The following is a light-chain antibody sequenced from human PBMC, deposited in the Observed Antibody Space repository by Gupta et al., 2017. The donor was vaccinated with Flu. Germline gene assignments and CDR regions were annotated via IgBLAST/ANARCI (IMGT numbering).Light chain of an antibody. CDR3: HVGDGSGDQRVGV. V-gene: IGLV3-21*02. CDR1: NVRRKT. CDR2: DDG. J-gene: IGLJ3*02. Sequence: TAGITVGGENVRRKTVLWYHQKPGQAPVVVVDDDGLRPSGMPGGLSGGNYGNKATLIISRGEDGDEADDYCHVGDGSGDQRVGVFGGGTRLTVL.